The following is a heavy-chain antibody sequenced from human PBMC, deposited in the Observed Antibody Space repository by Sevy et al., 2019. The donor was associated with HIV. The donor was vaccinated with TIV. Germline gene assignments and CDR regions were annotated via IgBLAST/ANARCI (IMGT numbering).Heavy chain of an antibody. Sequence: ASVKVSCKASGYNFYIHWVRQAPGQGLEWMGRVTPNSGATTYAQRFQGRVAMTMDTSISTAYMELSGLESDDTAIYYCAGQSLGWYNWIDPWGQGTLVTVSS. V-gene: IGHV1-2*06. CDR2: VTPNSGAT. CDR1: GYNFY. J-gene: IGHJ5*02. CDR3: AGQSLGWYNWIDP. D-gene: IGHD6-19*01.